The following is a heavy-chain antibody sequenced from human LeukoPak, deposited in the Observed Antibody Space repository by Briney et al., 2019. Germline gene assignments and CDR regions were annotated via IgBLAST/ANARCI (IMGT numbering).Heavy chain of an antibody. V-gene: IGHV1-18*01. CDR2: ISVYNGNT. D-gene: IGHD3-16*01. J-gene: IGHJ5*02. Sequence: ASVKVSCKASGYTFNSYGINWVRQAPGQGLEWMGWISVYNGNTNFAQRFQGRVTMTTDTSTSTAYMELRSLRSDDTAVYYCAGDGRAFGGVNNWLDPWGQGTLVTVSS. CDR1: GYTFNSYG. CDR3: AGDGRAFGGVNNWLDP.